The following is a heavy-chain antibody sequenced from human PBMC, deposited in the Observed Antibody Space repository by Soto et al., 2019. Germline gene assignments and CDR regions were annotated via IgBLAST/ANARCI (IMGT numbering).Heavy chain of an antibody. J-gene: IGHJ6*03. CDR3: ARESLSSRWNYYMDV. Sequence: AASGFTFSSYWMSWVRQAPGKGLEWVANIKQDGSEKYYVDSVKGRFTISRDNAKNSLYLQMNSLRAEDTAVYYCARESLSSRWNYYMDVWGKGTTVTVSS. CDR1: GFTFSSYW. CDR2: IKQDGSEK. D-gene: IGHD6-13*01. V-gene: IGHV3-7*01.